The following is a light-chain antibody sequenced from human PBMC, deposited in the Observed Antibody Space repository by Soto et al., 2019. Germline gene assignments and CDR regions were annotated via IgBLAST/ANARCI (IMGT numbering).Light chain of an antibody. CDR3: QQRHRWPIT. CDR2: DAY. V-gene: IGKV3-11*01. Sequence: EVVLTQSPVTLSLSPGDRATLSCRASQSFRGLLAWYQHKPGQAPRLLIYDAYNRATGIPPRLSGSGSGTDFTLTISSLEPEDSGVYYCQQRHRWPITFGQGTRLEIK. CDR1: QSFRGL. J-gene: IGKJ5*01.